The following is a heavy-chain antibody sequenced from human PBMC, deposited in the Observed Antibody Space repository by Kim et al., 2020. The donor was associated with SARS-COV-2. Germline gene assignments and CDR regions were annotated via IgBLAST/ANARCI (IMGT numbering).Heavy chain of an antibody. V-gene: IGHV3-74*01. Sequence: GGSLRLSCIGSGFTFSSYWMHWVRQAPGKGLKWVSRIKRDGSSTHYADSVKGRFTISRDNAKNSLHLHMNSLRSEDTAVYFCARAPNVGCNRFDFWGQGT. CDR3: ARAPNVGCNRFDF. CDR2: IKRDGSST. D-gene: IGHD2-2*01. J-gene: IGHJ3*01. CDR1: GFTFSSYW.